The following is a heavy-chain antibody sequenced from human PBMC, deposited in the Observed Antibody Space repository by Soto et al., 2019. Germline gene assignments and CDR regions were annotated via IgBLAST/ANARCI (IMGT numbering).Heavy chain of an antibody. CDR2: ISSSSAYI. CDR3: AGDCLTSGGD. D-gene: IGHD3-10*01. V-gene: IGHV3-21*06. Sequence: EVHLVEAGGGLVKPGESLTLSCAASGFTFGSFTLNWVRQAPGKGLEWVSSISSSSAYIYYAESVKVRFTISRGNARSTLYLKMNRLRLDDTAVYFCAGDCLTSGGDWGQGTLGAVSS. J-gene: IGHJ4*02. CDR1: GFTFGSFT.